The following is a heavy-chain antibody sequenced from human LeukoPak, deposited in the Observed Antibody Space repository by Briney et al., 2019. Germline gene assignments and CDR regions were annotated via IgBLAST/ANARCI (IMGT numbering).Heavy chain of an antibody. J-gene: IGHJ4*02. CDR3: ARRYYYNLGSFPFDF. Sequence: PSETPSLTCAVSGGPFSGYFWSWIRQSSGKGLEWIGEIHNSGTTNYNPSLNSRVTISEDTSKNQFYLNLSSVPAADTAVYYCARRYYYNLGSFPFDFWGQGTLVTVSS. CDR2: IHNSGTT. D-gene: IGHD3-10*01. V-gene: IGHV4-34*01. CDR1: GGPFSGYF.